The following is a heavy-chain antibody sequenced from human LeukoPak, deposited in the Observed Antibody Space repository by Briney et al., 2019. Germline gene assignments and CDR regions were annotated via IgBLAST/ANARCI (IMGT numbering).Heavy chain of an antibody. CDR3: ARDRSSGWYEFADY. Sequence: ASVKVSCKASGYTFTCYYMHWVRQAPGQGLEWMGWINPNSGGTNYAQKFQGRVTMTRDTSISTAYMELSRLRSDDTAVYYCARDRSSGWYEFADYWGQGTLVTVSS. J-gene: IGHJ4*02. CDR2: INPNSGGT. V-gene: IGHV1-2*02. CDR1: GYTFTCYY. D-gene: IGHD6-19*01.